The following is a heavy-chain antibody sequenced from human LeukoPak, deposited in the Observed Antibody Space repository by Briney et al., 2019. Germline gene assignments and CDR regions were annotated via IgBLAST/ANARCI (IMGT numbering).Heavy chain of an antibody. D-gene: IGHD3-3*01. CDR3: ASYYDFWSGYQLRYFDY. CDR1: GFTFSSYN. V-gene: IGHV3-21*01. CDR2: ISDSSTYI. J-gene: IGHJ4*02. Sequence: GGSLRLSCAASGFTFSSYNMNWVRQAPGKGLEWVSSISDSSTYIYYADSVKGRFTISRDNAKNSLYLQMNSLRAEDTAVYYRASYYDFWSGYQLRYFDYWGQGTLVTVSS.